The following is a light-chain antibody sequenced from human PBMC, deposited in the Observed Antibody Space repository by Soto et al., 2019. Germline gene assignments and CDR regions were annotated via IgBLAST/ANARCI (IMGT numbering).Light chain of an antibody. CDR3: QHLFT. CDR1: QGTSSY. J-gene: IGKJ5*01. V-gene: IGKV1-9*01. Sequence: IQLTQSPSSLSASVGDRVTITCRASQGTSSYLAWYQQKSGTAPKLLIYAASTLQSGVPSRFIGSRSGTDFTLTISSLQPEDFATYFWQHLFTVGQGTRL. CDR2: AAS.